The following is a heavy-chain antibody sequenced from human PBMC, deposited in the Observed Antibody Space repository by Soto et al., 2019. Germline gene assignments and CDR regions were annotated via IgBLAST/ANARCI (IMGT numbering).Heavy chain of an antibody. D-gene: IGHD3-10*01. V-gene: IGHV3-23*01. CDR3: AKDAISMVRGVNNWFDP. CDR2: ISGGGGVST. J-gene: IGHJ5*02. Sequence: GGSLGLCCTASGFTFSSYAMTWVRQAPGKGLEWVSGISGGGGVSTYYADSVKGRFTISRDNSMNTLYLQMNRLRAEDTAVYYCAKDAISMVRGVNNWFDPWGQGTLVTVSS. CDR1: GFTFSSYA.